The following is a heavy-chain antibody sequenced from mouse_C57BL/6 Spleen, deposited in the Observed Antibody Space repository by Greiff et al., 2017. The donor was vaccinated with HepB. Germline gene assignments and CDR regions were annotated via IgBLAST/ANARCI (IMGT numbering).Heavy chain of an antibody. D-gene: IGHD2-3*01. CDR1: GFTFSSYA. Sequence: EVMLVESGGGLVKPGGSLKLSCAASGFTFSSYAMSWVRQTPEKRLEWVATISDGGSYTYYPDNVKGRFTISRDNAKNNLYLQMSHLKSEDTAMYYCARGSYDGYYEDAMDDWGQGTSVTVSS. V-gene: IGHV5-4*03. CDR2: ISDGGSYT. CDR3: ARGSYDGYYEDAMDD. J-gene: IGHJ4*01.